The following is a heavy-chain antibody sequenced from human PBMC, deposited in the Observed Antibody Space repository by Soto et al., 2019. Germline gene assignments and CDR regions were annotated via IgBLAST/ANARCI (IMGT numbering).Heavy chain of an antibody. J-gene: IGHJ6*02. D-gene: IGHD6-13*01. CDR1: GFTRSSYD. Sequence: ALRRSCAASGFTRSSYDMHWVRQAPGKGLEWVAVISYDGSNKYYADSVKGRFTISRDNSKNTLYLQMNSLRAEDTAVYYCAKSARSSYYYGMDVWGQGTTVTVSS. CDR2: ISYDGSNK. V-gene: IGHV3-30*18. CDR3: AKSARSSYYYGMDV.